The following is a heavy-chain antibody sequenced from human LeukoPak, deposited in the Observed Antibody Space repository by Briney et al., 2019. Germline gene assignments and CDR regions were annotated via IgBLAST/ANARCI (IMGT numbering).Heavy chain of an antibody. J-gene: IGHJ2*01. Sequence: PSETLSLTCTVSGGSISSYYWSWIRQPPGKGLEWIGYIYYSRSTNYNPSLKSRVTISVDTSKNQFSLKLSSVTAADTAVYYCARDQLWDEADWYFDLWGRGTLVTVSS. D-gene: IGHD3-10*01. V-gene: IGHV4-59*01. CDR1: GGSISSYY. CDR2: IYYSRST. CDR3: ARDQLWDEADWYFDL.